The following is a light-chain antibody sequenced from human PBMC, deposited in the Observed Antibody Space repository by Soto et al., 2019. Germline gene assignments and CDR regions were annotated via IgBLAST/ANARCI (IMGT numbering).Light chain of an antibody. Sequence: QLVLTQSPSASASLGASVKLTCALSSGHSSYAIAWHQQQPDKGPRYLMKLNSDGSHRKGDGIPDRFSGSSSGAERYLFISSLQSEDEADYYCQTWGTGLGVFGGGTKLTVL. CDR3: QTWGTGLGV. J-gene: IGLJ2*01. V-gene: IGLV4-69*01. CDR1: SGHSSYA. CDR2: LNSDGSH.